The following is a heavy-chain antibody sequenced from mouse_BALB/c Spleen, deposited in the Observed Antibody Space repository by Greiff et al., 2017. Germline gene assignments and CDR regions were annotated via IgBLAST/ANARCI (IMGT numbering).Heavy chain of an antibody. D-gene: IGHD2-14*01. CDR3: ARPYYRYDGYYFDY. V-gene: IGHV5-6*01. Sequence: EVQRVESGGDLVKPGGSLKLSCAASGFTFSSYGMSWVRQTPDKRLEWVATISSGGSYTYYPDSVKGRFTISRDNAKNTLYLQMSSLKSEDTAMYYCARPYYRYDGYYFDYWGQGTTLTVSS. CDR1: GFTFSSYG. CDR2: ISSGGSYT. J-gene: IGHJ2*01.